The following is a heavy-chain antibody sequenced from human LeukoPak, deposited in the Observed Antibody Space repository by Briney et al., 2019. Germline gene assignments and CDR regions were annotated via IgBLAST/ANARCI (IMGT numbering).Heavy chain of an antibody. CDR3: ARRRYYDSTGYLE. CDR2: IYYSGST. J-gene: IGHJ1*01. D-gene: IGHD3-22*01. V-gene: IGHV4-39*01. CDR1: GGFISSSSYY. Sequence: SETLSLTCTISGGFISSSSYYWGWIRQPPGKGLEWIGDIYYSGSTYYNPALKSRVSMSIDTPKNQFSLELRSVAAADTALYNCARRRYYDSTGYLEWGQGTLVTVTS.